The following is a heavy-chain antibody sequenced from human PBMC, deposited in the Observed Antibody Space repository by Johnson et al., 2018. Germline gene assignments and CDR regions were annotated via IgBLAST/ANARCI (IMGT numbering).Heavy chain of an antibody. CDR3: ARNDYVDYATRHDAFDI. CDR2: ISAYTGNT. D-gene: IGHD4-17*01. V-gene: IGHV1-18*01. CDR1: GYTFTSYG. J-gene: IGHJ3*02. Sequence: QVQLVQSGAEVKKPGASXKVSCKASGYTFTSYGISWVRQAPGQGLEWMGWISAYTGNTNYAQKLQGRVTLTTDTSTSTAYMELGSLRSYDTAVYYCARNDYVDYATRHDAFDIWGQGTMVTVSS.